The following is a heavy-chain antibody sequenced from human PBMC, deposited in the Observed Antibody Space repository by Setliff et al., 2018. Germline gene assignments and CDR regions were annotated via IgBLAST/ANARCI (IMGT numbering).Heavy chain of an antibody. CDR3: ARDTRSSSWYFPYYFDY. V-gene: IGHV4-30-4*08. J-gene: IGHJ4*02. Sequence: SETLSLTCTVSGGSISSGDYYWSWIRQPPGKGLEWIGYIYYSGSTYYNPSLKSRVTISVDTSKNQFSLKLSSVTAADTAVYYCARDTRSSSWYFPYYFDYWGQGTLVTVSS. D-gene: IGHD6-13*01. CDR2: IYYSGST. CDR1: GGSISSGDYY.